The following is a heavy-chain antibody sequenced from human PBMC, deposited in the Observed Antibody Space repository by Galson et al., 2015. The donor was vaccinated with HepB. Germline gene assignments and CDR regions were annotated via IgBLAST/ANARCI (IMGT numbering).Heavy chain of an antibody. CDR2: INAGSGDT. CDR1: GYPFSDYP. Sequence: SVKVSCKASGYPFSDYPTHWVRQAPGQRLEWMVWINAGSGDTKYSQQFQGRVTFTRDTSASTAYMELSSLRSEDTAVYYCARTFDTYYMDVWGKGTTVTVSS. V-gene: IGHV1-3*01. CDR3: ARTFDTYYMDV. J-gene: IGHJ6*03.